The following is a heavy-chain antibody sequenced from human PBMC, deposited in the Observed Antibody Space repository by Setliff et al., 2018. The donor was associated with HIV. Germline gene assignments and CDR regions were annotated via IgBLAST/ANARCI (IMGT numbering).Heavy chain of an antibody. D-gene: IGHD3-22*01. Sequence: SGTLSLTCTVSGGSISSGDYYWSWIRQPPGKGLEWIGYTYYSGYTQYNPSLKSRVTISVDTSKNQFSLKLRSVSAADTAVYYCARASSGYLIVHYWGQGTLVTVSS. V-gene: IGHV4-30-4*01. CDR3: ARASSGYLIVHY. J-gene: IGHJ4*02. CDR1: GGSISSGDYY. CDR2: TYYSGYT.